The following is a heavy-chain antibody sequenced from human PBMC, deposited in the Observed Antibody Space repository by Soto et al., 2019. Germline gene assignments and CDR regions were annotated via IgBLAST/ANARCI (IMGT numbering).Heavy chain of an antibody. CDR3: ARDDCSGGSCYSVVGGWFDP. J-gene: IGHJ5*02. CDR2: VIPIFGTA. Sequence: QVQLVQSGAEVKKPASSVKVSCKASGGTFSSYAISWVRQAPGQGLEWMGGVIPIFGTANYAQKFKGRVTITADESTSTAYMELSSLRSEDTAVYYCARDDCSGGSCYSVVGGWFDPWGQGTLVTVSS. V-gene: IGHV1-69*01. D-gene: IGHD2-15*01. CDR1: GGTFSSYA.